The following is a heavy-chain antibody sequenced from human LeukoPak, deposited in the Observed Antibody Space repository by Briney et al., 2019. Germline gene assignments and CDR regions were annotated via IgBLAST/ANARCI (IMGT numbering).Heavy chain of an antibody. D-gene: IGHD2-21*02. J-gene: IGHJ4*02. Sequence: WASVKVSCKVSGYTLTELSMHWVRQAPGKGLEWMGGFDPEDGETIYAQKFQGRVTMTEDTSTDTAYMELSSLRSEDTAVYYCATARGVVTAIDYWSQGTLVTVSS. V-gene: IGHV1-24*01. CDR1: GYTLTELS. CDR3: ATARGVVTAIDY. CDR2: FDPEDGET.